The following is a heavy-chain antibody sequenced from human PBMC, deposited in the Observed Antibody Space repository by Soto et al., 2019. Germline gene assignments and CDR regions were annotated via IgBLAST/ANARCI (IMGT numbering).Heavy chain of an antibody. CDR3: AADYYDSSGAGDFDY. CDR2: IYYSGST. CDR1: GGSVSSGSYY. Sequence: XETLSLTCTVSGGSVSSGSYYWSWIRQPPGKGLEWIGYIYYSGSTNYNPSLKSRVTISVDTSKNQFSLKLSSVTAADTAVYYCAADYYDSSGAGDFDYWGQGTLVTVSS. D-gene: IGHD3-22*01. J-gene: IGHJ4*02. V-gene: IGHV4-61*01.